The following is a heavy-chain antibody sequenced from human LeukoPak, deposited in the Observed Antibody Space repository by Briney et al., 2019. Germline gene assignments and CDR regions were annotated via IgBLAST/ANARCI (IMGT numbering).Heavy chain of an antibody. CDR2: ISDDGSDT. CDR1: GFTFSHYW. CDR3: ARDDGPYSSNSFLDY. V-gene: IGHV3-74*01. Sequence: GGSLRLSCAASGFTFSHYWMHWVRQAPGKGLEWVSRISDDGSDTNYADFVKGRFTISRDNAKNTLYLQMYSLRDEDTALYYCARDDGPYSSNSFLDYWGQGAQVTVSS. D-gene: IGHD6-13*01. J-gene: IGHJ4*02.